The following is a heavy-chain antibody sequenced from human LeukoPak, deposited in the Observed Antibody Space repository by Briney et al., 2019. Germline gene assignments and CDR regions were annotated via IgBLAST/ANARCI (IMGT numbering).Heavy chain of an antibody. CDR3: ARDFGSGSSYCDY. Sequence: GGSLRLSCAASGFTFSSYSMNWVRQAPGKGLEWVSSISSSSSYIYYADSVKGRFTISRDNAENSLYLQMNSLRAEDTAVYYCARDFGSGSSYCDYWGQGTLVTVSS. J-gene: IGHJ4*02. CDR2: ISSSSSYI. V-gene: IGHV3-21*01. D-gene: IGHD2-15*01. CDR1: GFTFSSYS.